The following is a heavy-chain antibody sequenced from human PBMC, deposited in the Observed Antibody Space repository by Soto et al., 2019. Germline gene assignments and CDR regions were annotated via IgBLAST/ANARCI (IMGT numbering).Heavy chain of an antibody. CDR3: ARAATTVVTPDY. V-gene: IGHV4-30-4*01. J-gene: IGHJ4*02. CDR2: IYYSGST. D-gene: IGHD4-17*01. CDR1: GGSISSGDYY. Sequence: SSETLSLTCTVSGGSISSGDYYWSWIRQPPGKGLEWIGYIYYSGSTYYNPSLKSRVTISVDTSKNQFSLKLSSVTAADTAVYYCARAATTVVTPDYWGQGTLVTVSS.